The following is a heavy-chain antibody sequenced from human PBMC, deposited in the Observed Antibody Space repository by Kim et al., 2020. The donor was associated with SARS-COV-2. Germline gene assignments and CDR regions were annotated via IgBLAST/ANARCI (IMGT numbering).Heavy chain of an antibody. CDR3: ARGDSSSSELGAGWFDP. CDR1: GGSFSGYY. J-gene: IGHJ5*02. CDR2: INHSGST. V-gene: IGHV4-34*01. D-gene: IGHD6-6*01. Sequence: SETLSLTCAVYGGSFSGYYWSWIRQPPGKGLEWIGEINHSGSTNYNPSLKSRVTISVDTSKNQFSLKLSSVTAADTAVYYCARGDSSSSELGAGWFDPWGQGTLVTVSS.